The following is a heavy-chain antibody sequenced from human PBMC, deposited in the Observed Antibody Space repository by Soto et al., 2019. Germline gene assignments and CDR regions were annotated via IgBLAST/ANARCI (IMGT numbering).Heavy chain of an antibody. V-gene: IGHV1-3*01. J-gene: IGHJ6*02. Sequence: ASVKVSCKASGYTFTSYAVHWVRQAPGQRLEWMGWINAGNGNTKYSQKFQGRVTITRGTSANTSYMELSSLRSEDTAVYYCARDSGGMDVWGQGTTVTVSS. CDR3: ARDSGGMDV. CDR1: GYTFTSYA. CDR2: INAGNGNT.